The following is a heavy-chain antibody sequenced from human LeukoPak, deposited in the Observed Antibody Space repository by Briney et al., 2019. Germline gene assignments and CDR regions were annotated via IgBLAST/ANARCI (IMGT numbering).Heavy chain of an antibody. J-gene: IGHJ4*02. D-gene: IGHD1-26*01. CDR2: IIPIFGTA. CDR3: ARDGILNVFDY. Sequence: SVKVSCKASGYTFSDYGVSWVRQAPGQGLEWMGGIIPIFGTANYAQKFQGRVTITADESTGTAYMELSSLRSEDTAVYYCARDGILNVFDYWGQGTLVTVSS. V-gene: IGHV1-69*13. CDR1: GYTFSDYG.